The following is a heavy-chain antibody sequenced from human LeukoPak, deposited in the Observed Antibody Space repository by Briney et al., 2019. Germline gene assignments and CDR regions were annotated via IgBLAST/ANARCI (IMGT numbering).Heavy chain of an antibody. CDR3: ARVTHSXGWXFDY. D-gene: IGHD6-19*01. CDR2: IYTSGST. Sequence: SETLSLTCTVSGGSISSYYWSWIRQPAGKGLEWIGRIYTSGSTNYNPSLKSRVTLSVDTSKNQFSLKLSSVTAADTAGYYCARVTHSXGWXFDYWGXXXLXXVX. J-gene: IGHJ4*01. V-gene: IGHV4-4*07. CDR1: GGSISSYY.